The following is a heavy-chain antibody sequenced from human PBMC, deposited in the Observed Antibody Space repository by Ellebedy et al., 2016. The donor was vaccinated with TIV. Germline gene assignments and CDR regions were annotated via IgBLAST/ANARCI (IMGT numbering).Heavy chain of an antibody. V-gene: IGHV5-51*01. J-gene: IGHJ5*02. D-gene: IGHD3-22*01. CDR3: ARGLGGYDSTGDWFDP. CDR1: GYSFTSYW. Sequence: GESLKISXKGSGYSFTSYWIGWVRQMPGKGLEWMGIIYPGDSDTRYSPSFQGQVTISADKSISTAYLQWSSLKASDTAMYYCARGLGGYDSTGDWFDPWGQGTLVTVSS. CDR2: IYPGDSDT.